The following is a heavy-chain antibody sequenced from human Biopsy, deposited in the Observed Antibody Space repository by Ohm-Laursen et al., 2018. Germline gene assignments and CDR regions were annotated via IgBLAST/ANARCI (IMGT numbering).Heavy chain of an antibody. CDR3: TRLAYYYYYGMDV. CDR2: ITGSSSTI. Sequence: SLRLSCAASGFTSSSHEMNWVRQAPGKGLEWISYITGSSSTIYYADSVKGQFTISRDNAKNSLYLQMNSLRAEDTAVYYCTRLAYYYYYGMDVWGQGTTVTVSS. V-gene: IGHV3-48*03. D-gene: IGHD2-21*01. J-gene: IGHJ6*02. CDR1: GFTSSSHE.